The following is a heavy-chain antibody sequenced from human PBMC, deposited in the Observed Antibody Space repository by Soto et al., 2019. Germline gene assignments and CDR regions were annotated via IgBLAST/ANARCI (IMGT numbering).Heavy chain of an antibody. CDR1: GGSFRNFV. Sequence: QVQLVQSGAEVKKPGSSVKVSCKPSGGSFRNFVISWVRQAPGQGLEWMGGIIPNSGTTNYAQKFQGKVTITADESTSTAYMELSGLTSEDTSLYYCARDLGGEATIRFWGQGTLVTVPS. CDR3: ARDLGGEATIRF. D-gene: IGHD3-16*01. J-gene: IGHJ4*02. CDR2: IIPNSGTT. V-gene: IGHV1-69*01.